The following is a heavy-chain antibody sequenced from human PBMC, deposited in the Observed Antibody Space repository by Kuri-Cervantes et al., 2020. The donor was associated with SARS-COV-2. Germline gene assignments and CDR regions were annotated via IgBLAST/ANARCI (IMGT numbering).Heavy chain of an antibody. CDR3: ASDGVSRSLSLDY. Sequence: SVKVSCKASGGTFSSAIISWARQAPGQGPEWMGGIMPALGIPNYAQKFRGRVTITAETSTTTAYLDLTGLKSEDTALYYCASDGVSRSLSLDYWGQGTLVTVSS. D-gene: IGHD5/OR15-5a*01. CDR1: GGTFSSAI. CDR2: IMPALGIP. V-gene: IGHV1-69*10. J-gene: IGHJ4*02.